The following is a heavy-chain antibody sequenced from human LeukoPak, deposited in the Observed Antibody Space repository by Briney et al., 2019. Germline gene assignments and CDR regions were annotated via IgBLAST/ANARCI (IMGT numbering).Heavy chain of an antibody. CDR2: INSDGTMT. J-gene: IGHJ5*02. CDR1: AFNFTAYW. V-gene: IGHV3-74*01. Sequence: GGSLRLSCGSTAFNFTAYWMHWVRQDPRQGLLWVARINSDGTMTNYADSVKGRFTISRDNAKNTLFLQMNSLRAEDTAVYFCAVSNGGYGPWGQGALVTVSS. CDR3: AVSNGGYGP. D-gene: IGHD5-12*01.